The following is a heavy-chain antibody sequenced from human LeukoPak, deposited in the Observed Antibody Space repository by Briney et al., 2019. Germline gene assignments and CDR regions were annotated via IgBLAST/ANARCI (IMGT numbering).Heavy chain of an antibody. J-gene: IGHJ4*02. Sequence: ASVKVSCKASGYTFTGYYMHWVLQAPGQGPEWMGWINPNSGGTNYAQKFQGRVTMTRDTSISTAYMELSRLRSDDTAVYYCAITVATIVIWDYWGQGTLVTVSS. D-gene: IGHD5-12*01. V-gene: IGHV1-2*02. CDR1: GYTFTGYY. CDR3: AITVATIVIWDY. CDR2: INPNSGGT.